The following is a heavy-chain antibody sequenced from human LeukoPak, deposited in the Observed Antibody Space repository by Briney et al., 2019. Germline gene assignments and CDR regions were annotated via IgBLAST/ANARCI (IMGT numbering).Heavy chain of an antibody. D-gene: IGHD6-13*01. CDR2: IIPIFGTA. CDR3: ARDPRTLGSSWYYFDY. Sequence: SVKVSCKASGGTFSSYAISWVRQAPGQGLEWMGGIIPIFGTANYAQKFQGRVTITADESTSTAYMELSSLRSEDTAVYYCARDPRTLGSSWYYFDYWGQGTLVTVSS. J-gene: IGHJ4*02. V-gene: IGHV1-69*01. CDR1: GGTFSSYA.